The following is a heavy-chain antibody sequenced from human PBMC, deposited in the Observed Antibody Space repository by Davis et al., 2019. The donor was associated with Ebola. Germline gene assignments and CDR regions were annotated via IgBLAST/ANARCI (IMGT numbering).Heavy chain of an antibody. CDR3: TTERVPRQDSDQWILYYYYGMDV. J-gene: IGHJ6*02. CDR2: IKSKTDGGTT. CDR1: DFTFSNAW. V-gene: IGHV3-15*07. Sequence: GESLKISCAASDFTFSNAWMNWVRQAPGKGLEWVGRIKSKTDGGTTDYAAVVKGRFTISRDDSKNTLYLQMNSLKTEDTAVYYCTTERVPRQDSDQWILYYYYGMDVWGQGTTVTVSS. D-gene: IGHD3-3*01.